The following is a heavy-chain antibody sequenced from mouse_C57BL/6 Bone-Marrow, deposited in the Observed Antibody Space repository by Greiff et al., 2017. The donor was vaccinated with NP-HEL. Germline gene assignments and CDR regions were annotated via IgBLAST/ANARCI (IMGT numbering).Heavy chain of an antibody. V-gene: IGHV1-64*01. CDR3: ARWGDSSGYVAWFAY. CDR1: GYTFTSYW. Sequence: VQLQQPGAELVKPGASVKLSCKASGYTFTSYWMHWVKQRPGQGLEWIGMIHPNSGSTNYNEKFKSKATLTVDKSSSTAYMQLSSLTSEDSAVYYCARWGDSSGYVAWFAYWGQGTLVTVSA. D-gene: IGHD3-2*02. J-gene: IGHJ3*01. CDR2: IHPNSGST.